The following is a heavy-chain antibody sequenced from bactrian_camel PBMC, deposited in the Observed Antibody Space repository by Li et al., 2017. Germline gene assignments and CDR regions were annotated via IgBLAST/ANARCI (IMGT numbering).Heavy chain of an antibody. CDR3: AAGRLFGARWYEADFAY. CDR1: GYMYSSGC. J-gene: IGHJ6*01. Sequence: VQLVESGGGLVQPGGSLRLSCAASGYMYSSGCMGWFRQDPGKEREGVARIDTDGSTSYLDDMKGRFSIRKDTAKDTLILDMNSLKPDDTAMYYCAAGRLFGARWYEADFAYWGQGTQVTVS. CDR2: IDTDGST. D-gene: IGHD6*01. V-gene: IGHV3S53*01.